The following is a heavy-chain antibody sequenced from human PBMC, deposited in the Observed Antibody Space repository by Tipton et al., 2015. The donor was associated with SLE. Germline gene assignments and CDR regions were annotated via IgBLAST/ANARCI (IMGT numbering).Heavy chain of an antibody. CDR3: ARACVSGHQVAFDT. D-gene: IGHD5-12*01. Sequence: LRLSCAAYGGSFSGYYWSWIRQPPGKGLDWIGEINHSGSTHYNPSLKSRVTISLATSNTQFTLKLSSVTAAATAVYYCARACVSGHQVAFDTWGQGTLFTVSS. J-gene: IGHJ3*02. V-gene: IGHV4-34*01. CDR2: INHSGST. CDR1: GGSFSGYY.